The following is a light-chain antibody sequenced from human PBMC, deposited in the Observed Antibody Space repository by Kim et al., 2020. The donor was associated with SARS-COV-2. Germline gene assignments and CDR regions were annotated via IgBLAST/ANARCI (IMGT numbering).Light chain of an antibody. Sequence: DVVLTQSALSLPVTLRQPASISCRSSQSLVHSDGNTYLNWFQQRPGQSPRRLIYKVSNRDSGVPDRFSGSGSGTDFTLKISRVEAEDVGVYYCMQGTQSTWRFGQGTKVEVK. CDR1: QSLVHSDGNTY. CDR2: KVS. CDR3: MQGTQSTWR. J-gene: IGKJ1*01. V-gene: IGKV2-30*02.